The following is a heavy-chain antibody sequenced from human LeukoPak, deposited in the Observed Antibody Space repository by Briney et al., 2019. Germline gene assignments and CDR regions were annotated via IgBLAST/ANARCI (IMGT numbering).Heavy chain of an antibody. CDR1: GYTFTGYY. V-gene: IGHV1-2*02. Sequence: GASVKVSCKASGYTFTGYYMHWVRQAPGQGLEWMGWINPNSGGTNYAQKFQGRVTMTRDTSISTAYMELSRLRSDDTAVYYCARDPYDYGDYVGNWFDPWGQGTLVTVSS. J-gene: IGHJ5*02. CDR3: ARDPYDYGDYVGNWFDP. CDR2: INPNSGGT. D-gene: IGHD4-17*01.